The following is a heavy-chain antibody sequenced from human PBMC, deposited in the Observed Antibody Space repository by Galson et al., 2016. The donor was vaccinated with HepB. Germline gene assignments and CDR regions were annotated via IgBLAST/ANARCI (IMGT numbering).Heavy chain of an antibody. CDR1: GFIFDDYA. D-gene: IGHD2-15*01. V-gene: IGHV3-9*01. Sequence: SLRLSCAASGFIFDDYAMHWVRQAPGKGLEWVSTISWNSDNIYYADSVKGRFTISRDNAKNSLYLQMNSLRAEDTAFYYCAKDMASSDYCSSSSCLYYYGMDVLGQGTTGTGS. CDR2: ISWNSDNI. CDR3: AKDMASSDYCSSSSCLYYYGMDV. J-gene: IGHJ6*02.